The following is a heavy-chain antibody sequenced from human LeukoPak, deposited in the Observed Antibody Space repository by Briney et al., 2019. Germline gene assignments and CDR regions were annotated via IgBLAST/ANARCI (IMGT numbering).Heavy chain of an antibody. Sequence: GASVKVSCKVSGYTLTELSMHWVRQAPGQGLEWMGWISAYNGNTNYAQKLQGRVTMTTDTSTSTAYMELRSLRSDDTAVYYCARDQYYDSKGWFDPWGQGTLVTVSS. D-gene: IGHD3-22*01. J-gene: IGHJ5*02. CDR2: ISAYNGNT. CDR3: ARDQYYDSKGWFDP. V-gene: IGHV1-18*01. CDR1: GYTLTELS.